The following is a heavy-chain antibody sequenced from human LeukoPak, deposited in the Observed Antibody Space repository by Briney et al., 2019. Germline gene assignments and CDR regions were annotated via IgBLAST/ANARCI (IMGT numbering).Heavy chain of an antibody. D-gene: IGHD6-13*01. J-gene: IGHJ1*01. CDR3: ARGQQLDRAEYFQH. Sequence: ASVNVSCKAAGYTFTSYGINWVRQAPGQGLEWRGWISAYNGNTDYAQKLQGRVTMTTDTSTSTAYMELRSLRSDDTAVYYCARGQQLDRAEYFQHWGQGTLVTVSS. V-gene: IGHV1-18*01. CDR2: ISAYNGNT. CDR1: GYTFTSYG.